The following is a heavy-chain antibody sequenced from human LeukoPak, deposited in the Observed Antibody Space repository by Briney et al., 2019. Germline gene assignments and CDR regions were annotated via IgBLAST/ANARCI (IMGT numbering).Heavy chain of an antibody. V-gene: IGHV4-39*07. D-gene: IGHD6-13*01. Sequence: SETLSLTCTVSGGSISSSGHYWGWIRQPPGKGLEWIGSFYYSGSTYYNPSLKSRVTISVDTSKNQFSLKLSSVTAADTAVYYCARVGFGAAAAGGKKGWFDPWGQGTLVTVSS. CDR2: FYYSGST. CDR3: ARVGFGAAAAGGKKGWFDP. J-gene: IGHJ5*02. CDR1: GGSISSSGHY.